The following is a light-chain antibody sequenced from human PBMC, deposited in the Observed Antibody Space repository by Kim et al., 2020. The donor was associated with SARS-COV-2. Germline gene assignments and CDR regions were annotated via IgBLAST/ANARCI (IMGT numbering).Light chain of an antibody. J-gene: IGKJ5*01. Sequence: PGERATLSCRASQNVRSGYLSWYQQKPGQAPRLLIYDASSRATGIPDRFSGSGSGTDFTLTISRLEPEDFAVYYCQQYTGSPITFGQGTRLE. CDR3: QQYTGSPIT. V-gene: IGKV3-20*01. CDR2: DAS. CDR1: QNVRSGY.